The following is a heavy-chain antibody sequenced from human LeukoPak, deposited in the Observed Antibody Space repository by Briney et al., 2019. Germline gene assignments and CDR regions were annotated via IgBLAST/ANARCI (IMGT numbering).Heavy chain of an antibody. D-gene: IGHD3-22*01. CDR2: IRSKTNNYAT. Sequence: GGSLRLSCAASGFTFSGSDIHWVRQASGKGMEWVGHIRSKTNNYATADAASVKGMLTFSRDDSKNTAYIQMNSLKTEDTAVYYCTRHNYDRSGYGAFDIWGQGTMVTVSS. CDR3: TRHNYDRSGYGAFDI. CDR1: GFTFSGSD. V-gene: IGHV3-73*01. J-gene: IGHJ3*02.